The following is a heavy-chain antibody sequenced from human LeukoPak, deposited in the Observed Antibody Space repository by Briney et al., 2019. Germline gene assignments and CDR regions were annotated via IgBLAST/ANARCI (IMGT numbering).Heavy chain of an antibody. J-gene: IGHJ4*02. D-gene: IGHD3-3*01. CDR3: ASPVKHYDTWSGYPPFDY. V-gene: IGHV1-69*13. Sequence: SVKVSCKASGGTFNNFAISWVRQAPGQGLEWVGGIIPMSGTANYAQKFQGRVTITADESTSTAYMELSSLRSEDTAIYYCASPVKHYDTWSGYPPFDYWGQGTLVTVSS. CDR2: IIPMSGTA. CDR1: GGTFNNFA.